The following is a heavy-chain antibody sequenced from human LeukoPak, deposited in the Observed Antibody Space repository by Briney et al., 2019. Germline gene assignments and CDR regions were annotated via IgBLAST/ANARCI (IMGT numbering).Heavy chain of an antibody. CDR1: GGSFSGYY. CDR2: INHSGST. CDR3: ARVRLSVWDIGY. D-gene: IGHD1-26*01. J-gene: IGHJ4*02. V-gene: IGHV4-34*01. Sequence: KPSETLSLTCAVYGGSFSGYYWSWIRQPPGKGLEWIGEINHSGSTNYNPSLKSRVTISVDTSKNQFSLKLSSVTAADTAVYYCARVRLSVWDIGYWGQGTLVTVSS.